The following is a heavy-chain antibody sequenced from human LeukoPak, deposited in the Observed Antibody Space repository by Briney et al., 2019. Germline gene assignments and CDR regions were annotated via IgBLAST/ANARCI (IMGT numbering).Heavy chain of an antibody. Sequence: ASVKVSCKASGYTFTGYYMHWVRQAPGQGLEWMGWINPNSGGTSYAQKFQGRVTMTRDTSISTAYMELSRLRSDDTAVYYCARDLFSSGWYGSDWGQGTLVTVPS. D-gene: IGHD6-19*01. V-gene: IGHV1-2*02. CDR2: INPNSGGT. CDR1: GYTFTGYY. J-gene: IGHJ4*02. CDR3: ARDLFSSGWYGSD.